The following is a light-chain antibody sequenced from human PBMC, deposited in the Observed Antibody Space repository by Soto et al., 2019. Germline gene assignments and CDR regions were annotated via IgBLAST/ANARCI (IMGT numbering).Light chain of an antibody. CDR1: SSDVGGYNY. CDR2: DVS. J-gene: IGLJ1*01. Sequence: QSALTQPASVSGSPGQSITISCTGSSSDVGGYNYVSWYQQHPGKAPKLMIYDVSNRPSGVSNRFSGSKSGNTASLTISGLQAEDEADYYCSSYTSSSSYTSSSTPPYVFGTGPKLTVL. V-gene: IGLV2-14*01. CDR3: SSYTSSSSYTSSSTPPYV.